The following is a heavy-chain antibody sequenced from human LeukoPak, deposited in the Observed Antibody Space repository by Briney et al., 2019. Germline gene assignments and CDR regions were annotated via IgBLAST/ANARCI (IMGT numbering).Heavy chain of an antibody. CDR2: ISGSGDST. V-gene: IGHV3-23*01. CDR3: ARGGDFWSGYSRGYYMDV. CDR1: VFTFSTYN. J-gene: IGHJ6*03. D-gene: IGHD3-3*01. Sequence: GGSLRLSCAASVFTFSTYNMNWVRQAPGKGLEWVSVISGSGDSTYYADSVKGRFTISRDNSKNTLYLQMNSLRAEDTAVYYCARGGDFWSGYSRGYYMDVWGKGTTVTVSS.